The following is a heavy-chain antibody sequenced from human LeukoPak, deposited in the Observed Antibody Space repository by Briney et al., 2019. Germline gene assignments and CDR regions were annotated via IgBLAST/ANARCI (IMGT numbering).Heavy chain of an antibody. CDR3: ARDRKGYNWNDGESDY. CDR2: ISAYNGNT. V-gene: IGHV1-18*01. CDR1: GYTFTSYG. D-gene: IGHD1-20*01. Sequence: GASVKVSCKASGYTFTSYGISWVRQAPGQGLEWMGWISAYNGNTNYAQKLQGRVIMTTDTSTSTAYMELRSLRSDDTAVYYCARDRKGYNWNDGESDYWGQGTLVTVSS. J-gene: IGHJ4*02.